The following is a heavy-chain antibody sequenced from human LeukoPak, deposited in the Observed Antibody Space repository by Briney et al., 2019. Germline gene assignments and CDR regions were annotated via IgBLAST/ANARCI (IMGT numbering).Heavy chain of an antibody. D-gene: IGHD6-13*01. CDR3: ARDPGSSSFDY. J-gene: IGHJ4*02. Sequence: PGGSLRLSCAASGFSFRGSWMSWVRQALGEGVGFVANINNDGGVTNYVASVKGRFPISGDNTKTRLYLQMNSLRADDTAFYYCARDPGSSSFDYWGQGTLVTVSS. V-gene: IGHV3-7*01. CDR2: INNDGGVT. CDR1: GFSFRGSW.